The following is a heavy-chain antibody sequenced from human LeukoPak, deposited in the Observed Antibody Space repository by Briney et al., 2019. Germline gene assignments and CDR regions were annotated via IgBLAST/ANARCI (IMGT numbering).Heavy chain of an antibody. CDR2: INPNSGGT. D-gene: IGHD1-26*01. CDR3: ASSLLTRNWFDP. V-gene: IGHV1-2*02. CDR1: GYTFAGYY. Sequence: ASVKVSCKASGYTFAGYYMHWVRQAPGQGLEWMGWINPNSGGTNYAQKFQGRVTMTRDTSISTAYMELSRLRSDDTAVYYCASSLLTRNWFDPWGQGTLVTVSS. J-gene: IGHJ5*02.